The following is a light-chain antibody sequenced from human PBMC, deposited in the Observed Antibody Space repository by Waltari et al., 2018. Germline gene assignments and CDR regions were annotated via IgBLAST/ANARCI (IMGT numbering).Light chain of an antibody. CDR2: DAS. V-gene: IGKV3-11*01. J-gene: IGKJ4*01. CDR3: QQRDSLLVT. Sequence: EIVLTQSPATLSLSPGERATLSCRASQSVSGYLAWYQQKPGQAPRLLLYDASNSAAGIPARFSGSGSGTDFTLTISSLEPEDFAVYYCQQRDSLLVTFGGGTKVQI. CDR1: QSVSGY.